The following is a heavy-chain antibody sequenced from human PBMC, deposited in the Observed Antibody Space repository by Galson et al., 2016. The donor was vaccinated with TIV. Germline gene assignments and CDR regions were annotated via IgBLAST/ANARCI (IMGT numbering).Heavy chain of an antibody. CDR3: AKGTLATCSGVRCYYFDS. D-gene: IGHD2-15*01. Sequence: SLRLSCAASGSTISTNYLSWVRQAPGKGLEWVSIIYSGGDTYYANSVKGRFTISRDNSKNTLYLQMNSLRAEDTAQYYCAKGTLATCSGVRCYYFDSWGQGTLVTVSS. V-gene: IGHV3-53*01. J-gene: IGHJ4*02. CDR1: GSTISTNY. CDR2: IYSGGDT.